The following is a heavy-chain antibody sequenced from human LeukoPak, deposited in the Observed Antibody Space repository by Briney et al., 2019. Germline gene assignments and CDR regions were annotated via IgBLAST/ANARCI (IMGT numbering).Heavy chain of an antibody. J-gene: IGHJ4*02. CDR1: GFTFSSYA. V-gene: IGHV3-30*04. Sequence: GGSLRLSCAASGFTFSSYAMHWVRQAPGKGLEWVAVISYDGSNKYYADSVKGRFTISRDNSKNTLYLQMNSLRAEDTAVYYCARDNRPQPDYFDYWGRGTLVTVSS. CDR2: ISYDGSNK. CDR3: ARDNRPQPDYFDY.